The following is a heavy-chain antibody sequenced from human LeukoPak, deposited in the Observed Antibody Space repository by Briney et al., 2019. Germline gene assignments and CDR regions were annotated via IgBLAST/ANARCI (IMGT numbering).Heavy chain of an antibody. Sequence: ASVKVSCKASGYTFTSYDINWVRQATGQGLERMGWMNPNSGNTGYAQKFQGRVTMTRNTSISTAYMELSSLRSEDTAVYYCARVRWENGFYLDYWGQGTLVTVSS. J-gene: IGHJ4*02. D-gene: IGHD4-23*01. V-gene: IGHV1-8*01. CDR2: MNPNSGNT. CDR1: GYTFTSYD. CDR3: ARVRWENGFYLDY.